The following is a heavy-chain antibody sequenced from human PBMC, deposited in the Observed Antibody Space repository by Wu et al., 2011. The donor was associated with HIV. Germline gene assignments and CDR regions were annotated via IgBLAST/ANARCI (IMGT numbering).Heavy chain of an antibody. V-gene: IGHV1-18*01. CDR3: ARDPPGYPYYFDY. CDR2: IRTYNGET. Sequence: QVQLVQSGAEVKKPGASVKVSCKASGYTFTSYGISWVRQAPGQGLEWIGWIRTYNGETNYAQNLQGRVTVTTDTSTSTVYMEVRSLRSDDTAVYYCARDPPGYPYYFDYWAREPWSPS. CDR1: GYTFTSYG. D-gene: IGHD5-12*01. J-gene: IGHJ4*02.